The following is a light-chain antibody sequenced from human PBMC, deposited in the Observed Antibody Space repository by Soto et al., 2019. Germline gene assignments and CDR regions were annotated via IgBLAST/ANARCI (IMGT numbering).Light chain of an antibody. CDR1: SSDVGGYNY. J-gene: IGLJ1*01. Sequence: QSALTQPASVSGSPGQSITISCTGTSSDVGGYNYVSWYQHHPGIAPKLLIYDVSNRPSGISNRFSGSKSDNTASLTISGLQPEDEADYYCSSYTTSNTRQIVFGTGTEVTVL. CDR3: SSYTTSNTRQIV. V-gene: IGLV2-14*03. CDR2: DVS.